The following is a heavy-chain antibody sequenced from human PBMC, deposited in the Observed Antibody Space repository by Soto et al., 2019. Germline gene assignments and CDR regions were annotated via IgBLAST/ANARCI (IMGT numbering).Heavy chain of an antibody. CDR1: GGSISSYY. CDR3: ARRWGYYFDY. Sequence: SLTCTVSGGSISSYYWSWIRQPPGKGLEWIGYIYYSGSTNYNPSLKSRVTISVDTSKNQFSLKLSSVTAADTAVYYCARRWGYYFDYWGQGTLVTVSS. CDR2: IYYSGST. V-gene: IGHV4-59*01. J-gene: IGHJ4*02. D-gene: IGHD1-26*01.